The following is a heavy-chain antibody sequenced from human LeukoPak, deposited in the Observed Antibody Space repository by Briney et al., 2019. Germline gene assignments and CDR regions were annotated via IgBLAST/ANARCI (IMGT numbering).Heavy chain of an antibody. CDR1: GYTSTTYA. CDR3: ARVGKIGSGWPLGY. V-gene: IGHV1-3*01. Sequence: ASVKVSCKASGYTSTTYAMHWVRQAPGQRLEWMGWINAGNGNTKYSQKFQGRVTITRDTSASTAYMELSSLRSEDTAMYYCARVGKIGSGWPLGYWGQGTLVTVSS. J-gene: IGHJ4*02. D-gene: IGHD6-19*01. CDR2: INAGNGNT.